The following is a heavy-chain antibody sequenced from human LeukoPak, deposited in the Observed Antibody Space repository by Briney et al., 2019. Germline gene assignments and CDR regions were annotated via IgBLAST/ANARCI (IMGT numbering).Heavy chain of an antibody. J-gene: IGHJ6*03. D-gene: IGHD2-8*01. Sequence: PGGSLRLSCAASGFTFSSYAMHWVRQAPGKGLEWVAVISYDGSNKYYADSVKGRFTISRDNARNSLYLQMNSLRAEDTGVYYCARSEMGYYNYYMDVWGKGTTVTVSS. V-gene: IGHV3-30*04. CDR1: GFTFSSYA. CDR3: ARSEMGYYNYYMDV. CDR2: ISYDGSNK.